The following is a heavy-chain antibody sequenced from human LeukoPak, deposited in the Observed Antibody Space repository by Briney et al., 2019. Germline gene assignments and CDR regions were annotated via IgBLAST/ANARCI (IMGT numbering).Heavy chain of an antibody. Sequence: GGSLRLSCAASGFTVSSNYMSWVRQAPGKGLEWVSVIYSGGSTYYPDSVKGRFTISRDNSKNTLYLQMNSLRAEDTAVYYCARGSSGWYPIDYWGQGTLVTVSS. CDR1: GFTVSSNY. D-gene: IGHD6-19*01. V-gene: IGHV3-53*01. CDR3: ARGSSGWYPIDY. CDR2: IYSGGST. J-gene: IGHJ4*02.